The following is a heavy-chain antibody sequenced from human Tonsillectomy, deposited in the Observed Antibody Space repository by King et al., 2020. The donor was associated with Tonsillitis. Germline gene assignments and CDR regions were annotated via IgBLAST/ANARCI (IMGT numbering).Heavy chain of an antibody. CDR1: GLTFSGSA. J-gene: IGHJ6*03. V-gene: IGHV3-73*02. D-gene: IGHD3-22*01. CDR3: TRHPYDRSGFWYMDV. Sequence: VQLVGSGGGLVQPGGSLKLSCAASGLTFSGSAMHWVRQASGKGLEWVGRIRSKFNSYATEFAASVKGRFTISRDDSKNTAYLQMNSLKTEDTAVYYCTRHPYDRSGFWYMDVWGKGTTVTVSS. CDR2: IRSKFNSYAT.